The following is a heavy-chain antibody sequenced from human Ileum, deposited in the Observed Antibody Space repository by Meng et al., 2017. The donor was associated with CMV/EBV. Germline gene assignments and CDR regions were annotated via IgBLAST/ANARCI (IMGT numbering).Heavy chain of an antibody. J-gene: IGHJ4*02. CDR2: IYSSGTT. Sequence: SETLSLTCTVSGDSLRSNHWSWIRQPPGEGLEWIGYIYSSGTTNYNPSLESRLTISLDTSKNQFSLRLTSVTAADTAVYYCARGAGWWGVWGQGMLVTVSS. V-gene: IGHV4-59*01. D-gene: IGHD2-15*01. CDR3: ARGAGWWGV. CDR1: GDSLRSNH.